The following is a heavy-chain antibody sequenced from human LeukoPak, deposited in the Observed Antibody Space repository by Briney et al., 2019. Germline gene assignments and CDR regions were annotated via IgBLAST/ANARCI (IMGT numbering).Heavy chain of an antibody. CDR3: ARVSNYDILTGER. J-gene: IGHJ4*02. D-gene: IGHD3-9*01. CDR2: ISAYNGNT. CDR1: GYTFTSYG. Sequence: ASVKVSCKASGYTFTSYGISCVRQAPGQGLEWMGWISAYNGNTNYAQKLQGRVTMTTDTSTSTAYMELRSLRSGDTAVYYCARVSNYDILTGERWGQGTLVTVSS. V-gene: IGHV1-18*04.